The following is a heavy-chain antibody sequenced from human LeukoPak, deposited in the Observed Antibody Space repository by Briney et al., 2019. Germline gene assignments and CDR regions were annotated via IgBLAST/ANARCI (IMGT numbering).Heavy chain of an antibody. CDR3: AKEEDIVVVPAVSPDY. Sequence: GGSLRLSCAASGFTFSSYAMSWVRQAPGKGLEWVSAISGSGGSTYYADSVKGRFTISRDNSKNTLYLQMNSLRAEDTAVYYCAKEEDIVVVPAVSPDYWGQGTLVTVSS. CDR2: ISGSGGST. CDR1: GFTFSSYA. V-gene: IGHV3-23*01. D-gene: IGHD2-2*01. J-gene: IGHJ4*02.